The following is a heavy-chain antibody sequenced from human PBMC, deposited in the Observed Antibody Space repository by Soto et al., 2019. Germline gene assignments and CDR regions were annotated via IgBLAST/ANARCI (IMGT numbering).Heavy chain of an antibody. J-gene: IGHJ6*02. V-gene: IGHV1-3*01. CDR1: RYAFVNNA. CDR2: VNAGYGNT. D-gene: IGHD2-15*01. Sequence: ASVKVSCKASRYAFVNNAIHWVRQAPGQGLEWMGWVNAGYGNTKYSHKFQGRVTITRDTSASTAYMDLSGLTSEDTAVYYCASEHLVEYSFYGMVVWGPGTPVTVSS. CDR3: ASEHLVEYSFYGMVV.